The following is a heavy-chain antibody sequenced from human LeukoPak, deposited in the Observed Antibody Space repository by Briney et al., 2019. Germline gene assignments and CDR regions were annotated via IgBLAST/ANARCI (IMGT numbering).Heavy chain of an antibody. CDR3: AKVRWNSNYFDY. V-gene: IGHV3-30*02. J-gene: IGHJ4*02. CDR2: IRYDGSNK. CDR1: GFTFSSYG. Sequence: PGGSLRLSCAASGFTFSSYGMHWVRQAPGKGLEWVAFIRYDGSNKYYADSVKGRFTISRDNSKNTLYPQMNSLRAEDTAVYYCAKVRWNSNYFDYWGQGALVTVSS. D-gene: IGHD1-7*01.